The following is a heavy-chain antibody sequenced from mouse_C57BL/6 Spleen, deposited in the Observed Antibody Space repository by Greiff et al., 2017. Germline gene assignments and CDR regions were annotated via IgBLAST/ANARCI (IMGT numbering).Heavy chain of an antibody. CDR3: AREEVYYAMDY. Sequence: QVQLQQPGAELVKPGASVKMSCKASGYTFTSYWITWVKQRPGQGLVWIGDIYPGSGSTNYNAKFKSKATLTVDPSSSTAYMQLSGLTSEYSAVYCCAREEVYYAMDYWGQGTSVTVSS. CDR1: GYTFTSYW. J-gene: IGHJ4*01. V-gene: IGHV1-55*01. CDR2: IYPGSGST.